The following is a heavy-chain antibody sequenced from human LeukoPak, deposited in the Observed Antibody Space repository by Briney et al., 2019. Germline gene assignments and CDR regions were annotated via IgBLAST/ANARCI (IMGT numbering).Heavy chain of an antibody. CDR3: ARSYCSGPAYYYGLDV. CDR1: GGSISNYY. J-gene: IGHJ6*02. D-gene: IGHD6-19*01. Sequence: SETLSLTCTVSGGSISNYYWSWIRQPPGKGLEWIGYIYYSGNINYNPSLKSRVTISVDTSKNQVSLKLSSVTAADTAVYYCARSYCSGPAYYYGLDVWGQGTTVTVFS. CDR2: IYYSGNI. V-gene: IGHV4-59*01.